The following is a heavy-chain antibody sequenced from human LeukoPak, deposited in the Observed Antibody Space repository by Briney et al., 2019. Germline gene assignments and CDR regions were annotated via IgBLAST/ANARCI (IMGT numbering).Heavy chain of an antibody. J-gene: IGHJ3*02. Sequence: GGSLRLSCAASGFTFSGYWMSWVRQAPGKGLEWVAKKNKDGRERYNVDSVKGRFTISRDNANKSLYLQMNSLRAEDTAVYYCARGGAFDIWGQGTMVTVSS. V-gene: IGHV3-7*01. CDR1: GFTFSGYW. CDR3: ARGGAFDI. CDR2: KNKDGRER.